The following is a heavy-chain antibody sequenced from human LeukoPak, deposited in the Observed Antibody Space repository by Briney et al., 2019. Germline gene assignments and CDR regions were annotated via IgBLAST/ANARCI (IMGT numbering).Heavy chain of an antibody. V-gene: IGHV3-53*01. D-gene: IGHD3-10*01. Sequence: VGSLRLSCAASEFSVSSNYMSWVRPAPGKGLEWVSLIYTVSTTYNANSVKGRFTISRDKTKNTLYLQMNSLRADDTAVYYCARDTGYGSGGFDYWGQGTLVTVSS. CDR1: EFSVSSNY. CDR2: IYTVSTT. J-gene: IGHJ4*02. CDR3: ARDTGYGSGGFDY.